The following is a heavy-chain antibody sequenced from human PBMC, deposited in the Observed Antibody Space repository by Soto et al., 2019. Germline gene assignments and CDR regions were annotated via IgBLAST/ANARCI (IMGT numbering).Heavy chain of an antibody. Sequence: EVQLLESGGGLVQPGGSLRLSCAASGFTFSSYAMSWVRQAPGKGLEWVSAISGSGGSTYYADSVKGRFTISRDNSKNTLYLQMNSLRAEDTAVYYCAKNPYYDFWSGYMRRWFDPWGQGTLVTVSS. J-gene: IGHJ5*02. D-gene: IGHD3-3*01. CDR3: AKNPYYDFWSGYMRRWFDP. CDR1: GFTFSSYA. CDR2: ISGSGGST. V-gene: IGHV3-23*01.